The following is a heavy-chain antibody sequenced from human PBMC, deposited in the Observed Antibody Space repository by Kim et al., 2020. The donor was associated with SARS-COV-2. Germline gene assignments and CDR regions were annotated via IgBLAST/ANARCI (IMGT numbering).Heavy chain of an antibody. CDR3: AKDRPVREHLNAGLFDY. Sequence: GGSLRLSCAASGFTFTTYAMTWVRQAPGKGLDWVSSISGSGGTTYYADSVQGRFTISRDNSKNTMYLQMNSLRAEDTAVYYCAKDRPVREHLNAGLFDYWGQGTLVTVSS. V-gene: IGHV3-23*01. CDR2: ISGSGGTT. D-gene: IGHD3-10*01. J-gene: IGHJ4*02. CDR1: GFTFTTYA.